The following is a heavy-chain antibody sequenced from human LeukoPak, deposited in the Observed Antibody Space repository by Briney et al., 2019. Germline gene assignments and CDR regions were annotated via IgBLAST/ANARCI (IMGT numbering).Heavy chain of an antibody. V-gene: IGHV1-69*13. J-gene: IGHJ5*02. CDR1: GGTFSSYA. D-gene: IGHD4-11*01. CDR2: IIPIFGTA. CDR3: ARLDDYSNYPSWFDP. Sequence: SVKVSCKASGGTFSSYAISWVRQAPGQGLEWMGGIIPIFGTANYAQKFQGRVTITADESTSTAYMELSSLRSEDTAVYYCARLDDYSNYPSWFDPWGQGTLVTVSS.